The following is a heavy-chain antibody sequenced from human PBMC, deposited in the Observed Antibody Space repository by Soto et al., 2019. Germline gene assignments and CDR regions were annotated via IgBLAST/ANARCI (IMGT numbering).Heavy chain of an antibody. D-gene: IGHD4-17*01. CDR1: GFTFSGYW. CDR2: INSDGSST. V-gene: IGHV3-74*01. J-gene: IGHJ4*02. CDR3: AREAPYVDPSDS. Sequence: EVQLVESGGGLVQPGGSLRLSCAASGFTFSGYWMHWVRQAPGKGLVWVSRINSDGSSTSYADSVKGRFTISSDNAKNTLDLQMNSLRAEDRVVSYWAREAPYVDPSDSWGQGNLVSVPS.